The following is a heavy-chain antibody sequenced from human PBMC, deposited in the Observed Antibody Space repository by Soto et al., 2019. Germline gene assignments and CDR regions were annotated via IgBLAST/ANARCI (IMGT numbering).Heavy chain of an antibody. CDR3: ATGCLGFGEEYDGMDV. CDR2: INPEVGRT. J-gene: IGHJ6*02. V-gene: IGHV1-24*01. Sequence: AASVKVSCKASGDTFTSLSMHWVRQAPGKGLEWMGGINPEVGRTSYAQKFQGRVTMTEDTSTDTAYMELSSLRSEDTAVYYCATGCLGFGEEYDGMDVWGQGTPVTVSS. CDR1: GDTFTSLS. D-gene: IGHD3-10*01.